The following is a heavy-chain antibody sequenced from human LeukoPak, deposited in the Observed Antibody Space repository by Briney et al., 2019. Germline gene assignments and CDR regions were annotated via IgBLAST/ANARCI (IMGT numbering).Heavy chain of an antibody. D-gene: IGHD3-3*01. Sequence: GASVKVSCKASGYTFTGYYMHWVRQAPGLGLEWMGWINPNSGGTNYAQKFQGRVTMTRDTSISTAYMELSRLRSDDTAVYYCARASPNYDFWSGSYNWFDPWGQGTLVTVSS. J-gene: IGHJ5*02. CDR2: INPNSGGT. CDR3: ARASPNYDFWSGSYNWFDP. CDR1: GYTFTGYY. V-gene: IGHV1-2*02.